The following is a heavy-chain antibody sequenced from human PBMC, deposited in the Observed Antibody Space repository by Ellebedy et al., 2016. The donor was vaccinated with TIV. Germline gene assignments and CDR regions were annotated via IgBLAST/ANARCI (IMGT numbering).Heavy chain of an antibody. CDR3: ARGGYSFGSGDFDY. Sequence: ASVKVSCKASGYTFTGYYMHWVRQAPGQGLEWMGWINPNSDNTGYAQKFQGRVTMTRNTSISTAYMELSSLRSEDTAVYYCARGGYSFGSGDFDYWGQGTLVTVSS. J-gene: IGHJ4*02. CDR1: GYTFTGYY. CDR2: INPNSDNT. V-gene: IGHV1-8*02. D-gene: IGHD5-18*01.